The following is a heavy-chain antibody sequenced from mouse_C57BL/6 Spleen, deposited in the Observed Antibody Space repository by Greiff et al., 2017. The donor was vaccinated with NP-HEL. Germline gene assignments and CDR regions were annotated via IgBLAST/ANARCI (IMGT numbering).Heavy chain of an antibody. V-gene: IGHV1-64*01. CDR1: GYTFTSYW. CDR3: ASSYPYAMDY. Sequence: QVHVKQPGAELVKPGASVKLSCKASGYTFTSYWMHWVKQRPGQGLEWIGMIHPNSGSTNYNEKFKSKATLTVDKSSSTAYMQLSSLTSEDSAVYYCASSYPYAMDYWGQGTSVTVSS. J-gene: IGHJ4*01. CDR2: IHPNSGST. D-gene: IGHD1-1*01.